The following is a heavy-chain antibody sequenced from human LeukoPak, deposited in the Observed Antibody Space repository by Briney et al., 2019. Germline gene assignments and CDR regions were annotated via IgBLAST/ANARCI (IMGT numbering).Heavy chain of an antibody. J-gene: IGHJ3*02. CDR3: AKDLYTVTSLLGALDI. Sequence: GGSLRLSCAASGFTFSSYGMSWVRQAPGKGLEWVSAISGSGGSTYYADSVKGRLTISRDNSKNTLYLQMNSLRAEDTAVYYRAKDLYTVTSLLGALDIWGQGTMVTVSS. D-gene: IGHD4-17*01. CDR1: GFTFSSYG. V-gene: IGHV3-23*01. CDR2: ISGSGGST.